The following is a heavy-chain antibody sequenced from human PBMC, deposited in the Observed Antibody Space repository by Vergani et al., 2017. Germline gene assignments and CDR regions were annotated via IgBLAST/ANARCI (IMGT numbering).Heavy chain of an antibody. CDR1: ELTFSSYA. CDR3: ARPDPNGSGSVGWFDP. CDR2: FSGSGENT. D-gene: IGHD3-10*01. Sequence: EVQLLESGGGLVQPGGSLGLPCEASELTFSSYAMGWFPKAPGRGLEWVSAFSGSGENTYYADSGKGRFTIPRDNSKNTLYLQMNSLRAEDTAVYYCARPDPNGSGSVGWFDPWGQGTLVTVSS. V-gene: IGHV3-23*01. J-gene: IGHJ5*02.